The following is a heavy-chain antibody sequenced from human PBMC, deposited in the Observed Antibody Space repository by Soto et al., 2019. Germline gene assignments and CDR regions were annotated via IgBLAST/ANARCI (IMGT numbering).Heavy chain of an antibody. CDR3: ARSYQLPIRPDWFDP. J-gene: IGHJ5*02. CDR2: ISSSSIYI. CDR1: GFTFSSYS. V-gene: IGHV3-21*01. Sequence: GGSLRLSCAASGFTFSSYSINWVRQAPWKGLEWVSSISSSSIYIYYADSVKGRFTISRDNAKNSLYLQMNSLRAEDTAVYYCARSYQLPIRPDWFDPWGQGTLVTVSS. D-gene: IGHD2-2*01.